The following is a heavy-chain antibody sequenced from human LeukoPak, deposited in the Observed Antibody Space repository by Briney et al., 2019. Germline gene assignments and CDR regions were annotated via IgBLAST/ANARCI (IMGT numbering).Heavy chain of an antibody. J-gene: IGHJ5*02. CDR1: GFTFSSYS. CDR2: ISSSSSYI. Sequence: GGSLRLSCAASGFTFSSYSMNWVRQAPGKGLEWVSSISSSSSYIYYADSVKGRFTISRDNAKNSLYLQMNSLRAEDTAVYYCARALGVAAAGTQFDPWGQGTLVTVSS. V-gene: IGHV3-21*01. CDR3: ARALGVAAAGTQFDP. D-gene: IGHD6-13*01.